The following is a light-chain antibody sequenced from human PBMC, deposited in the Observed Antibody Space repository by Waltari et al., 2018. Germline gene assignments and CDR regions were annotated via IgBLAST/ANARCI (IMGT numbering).Light chain of an antibody. CDR3: SAHTSSSLYV. CDR1: SNDVGAYDY. Sequence: QSALTQPASVSGSPGQSITISCTGTSNDVGAYDYVSWYQQHPGKAPKLLIYDVSNRPSGASNLFSGSKSGNTASLTISGLRAEDEAEYYCSAHTSSSLYVFGTGTRVTVL. V-gene: IGLV2-14*01. J-gene: IGLJ1*01. CDR2: DVS.